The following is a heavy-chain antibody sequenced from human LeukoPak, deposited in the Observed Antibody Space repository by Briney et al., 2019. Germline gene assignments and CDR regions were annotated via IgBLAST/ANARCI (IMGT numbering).Heavy chain of an antibody. CDR2: ISSSGSTI. CDR1: GFTFSDYY. CDR3: ARVQWELLSNYYYYYMDV. D-gene: IGHD1-26*01. V-gene: IGHV3-11*01. Sequence: GGSLRLSCAASGFTFSDYYMSWIRQAPGKGLEWVSYISSSGSTIYYADSVKGRFTISRDNAKNSLYLQMNSLRAEDTAVYYCARVQWELLSNYYYYYMDVWGKGTTVTISS. J-gene: IGHJ6*03.